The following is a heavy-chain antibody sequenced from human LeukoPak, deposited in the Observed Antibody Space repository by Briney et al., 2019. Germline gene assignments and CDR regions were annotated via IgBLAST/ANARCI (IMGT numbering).Heavy chain of an antibody. J-gene: IGHJ4*02. CDR1: GFTFSSYV. Sequence: GGSLRLSCAASGFTFSSYVMHWVRQAPGKGLQWVAYIRYDGTNTYYADSVKGRFTVSRENSKNTLYLQMNSLRVDDTAVYYCAKVSGAVAGHGPLDSWGQGTLVTVSS. CDR2: IRYDGTNT. D-gene: IGHD6-13*01. V-gene: IGHV3-30*02. CDR3: AKVSGAVAGHGPLDS.